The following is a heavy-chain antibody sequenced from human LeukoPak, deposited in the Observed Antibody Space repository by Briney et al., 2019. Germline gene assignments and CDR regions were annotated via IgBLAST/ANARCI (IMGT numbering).Heavy chain of an antibody. CDR2: IYYSGNT. CDR1: GGSISSADYF. D-gene: IGHD4-11*01. CDR3: ARRDYTGSWVDY. V-gene: IGHV4-30-4*01. J-gene: IGHJ4*02. Sequence: PSQTLSLTCTVSGGSISSADYFWSWIRQPPGKGLEWIGCIYYSGNTYYDPSLKSRITISLDTSKNQFSLNLSSVTAADTAVYYCARRDYTGSWVDYWGQGTLVTVPS.